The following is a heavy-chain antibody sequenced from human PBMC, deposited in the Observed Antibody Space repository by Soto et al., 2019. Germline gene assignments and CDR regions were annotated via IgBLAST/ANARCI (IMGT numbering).Heavy chain of an antibody. D-gene: IGHD6-19*01. V-gene: IGHV4-30-2*01. CDR3: ASAGGLGAVAVDY. CDR1: GGSISSGGYS. CDR2: IYHGST. Sequence: QLQLQESGSGLVKPSQTLSLTCAVSGGSISSGGYSWSWIRQPPGKGLEWIGYIYHGSTYYNPSRESRGTMSGDRPKNQFSLKRSSVTAADTAVYSCASAGGLGAVAVDYWGQGTLVTVSS. J-gene: IGHJ4*02.